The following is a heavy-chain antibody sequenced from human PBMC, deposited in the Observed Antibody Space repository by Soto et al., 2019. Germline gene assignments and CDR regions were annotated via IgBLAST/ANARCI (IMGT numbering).Heavy chain of an antibody. J-gene: IGHJ4*02. CDR3: ARHPGYYDILTGYTTYYFDY. CDR2: IYYRGNT. CDR1: GGSIGTYY. Sequence: SETLSLTCTVSGGSIGTYYWSWIRQPPGKGLEWIGYIYYRGNTDYNPSLKSRVTISLDTPKNQFSLKLSSVTAADTAVYYCARHPGYYDILTGYTTYYFDYWGQGILVTVAS. D-gene: IGHD3-9*01. V-gene: IGHV4-59*08.